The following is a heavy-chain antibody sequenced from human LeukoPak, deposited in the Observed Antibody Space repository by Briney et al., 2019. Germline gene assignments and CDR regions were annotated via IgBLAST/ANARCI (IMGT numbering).Heavy chain of an antibody. CDR3: AKSYDSSGYYYFDY. CDR2: INSDGSTT. Sequence: GGSLRLSCTASGFTFKSYWMHWVRQAPGKGLVWVSRINSDGSTTYYADSVKGRFTISRDNSKNTLYLQMNSLRAEDTAVYYCAKSYDSSGYYYFDYWGQGTLVTVSS. CDR1: GFTFKSYW. D-gene: IGHD3-22*01. V-gene: IGHV3-74*01. J-gene: IGHJ4*02.